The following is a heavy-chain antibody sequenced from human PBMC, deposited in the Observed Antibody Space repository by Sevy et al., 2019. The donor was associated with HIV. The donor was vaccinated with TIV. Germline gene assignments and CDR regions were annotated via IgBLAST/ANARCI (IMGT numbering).Heavy chain of an antibody. CDR2: IYYSGST. Sequence: SETLSLTCTVSGGSVSSGSYYWSWIRQPPGKGLEWIGYIYYSGSTNYNPSLKSRVTISEDTSKNQFSLKLSSVTAADTAVYYCARMTTVVRTIDYWGQGTLVTVSS. D-gene: IGHD4-17*01. CDR1: GGSVSSGSYY. V-gene: IGHV4-61*01. CDR3: ARMTTVVRTIDY. J-gene: IGHJ4*02.